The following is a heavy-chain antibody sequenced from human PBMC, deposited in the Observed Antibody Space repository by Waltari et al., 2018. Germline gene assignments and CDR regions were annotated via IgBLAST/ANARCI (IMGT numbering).Heavy chain of an antibody. Sequence: QVTLRESGPALVKPTQTLTLTCTFSGFSLSTSGMCVSWIRQPPGKALEWLARIDWDDDKYYSTSLKTRLTISKDTSKNQVVLTMTNMDPVDTATYYCARILMGYGDYGAFDIWGQGTMVTVSS. CDR2: IDWDDDK. D-gene: IGHD4-17*01. J-gene: IGHJ3*02. V-gene: IGHV2-70*15. CDR1: GFSLSTSGMC. CDR3: ARILMGYGDYGAFDI.